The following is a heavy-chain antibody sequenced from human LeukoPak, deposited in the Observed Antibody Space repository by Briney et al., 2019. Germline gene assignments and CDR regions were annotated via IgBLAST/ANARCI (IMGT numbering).Heavy chain of an antibody. V-gene: IGHV3-23*01. D-gene: IGHD2-8*01. Sequence: GGTLRLSCAASGFSLNTYGMNWVRQPPGKGLEWVSGIVGGDYSTYYADSLKGRFTISKDTSKNTLYLQVNSLTAGDTAVYYCAKDSHNGYFDYWGQGTLVTVSS. J-gene: IGHJ4*02. CDR1: GFSLNTYG. CDR3: AKDSHNGYFDY. CDR2: IVGGDYST.